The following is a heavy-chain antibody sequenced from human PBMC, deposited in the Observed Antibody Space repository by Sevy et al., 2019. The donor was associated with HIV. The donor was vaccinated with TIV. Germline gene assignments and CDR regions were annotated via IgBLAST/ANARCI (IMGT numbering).Heavy chain of an antibody. CDR2: INPNSGGT. D-gene: IGHD3-3*02. CDR3: ARDVRSRIFGGRCFDY. V-gene: IGHV1-2*06. CDR1: GYTFTGYY. Sequence: ASVKVSCKASGYTFTGYYMHWVRQAPGQGLEWMGRINPNSGGTNYAQKFQGRVTMTRDTSISTAYMELSRLRSDDTAVYYCARDVRSRIFGGRCFDYWGQGTLVTVSS. J-gene: IGHJ4*02.